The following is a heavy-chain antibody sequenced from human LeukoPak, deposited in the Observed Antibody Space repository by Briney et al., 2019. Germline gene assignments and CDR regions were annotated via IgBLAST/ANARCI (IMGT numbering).Heavy chain of an antibody. J-gene: IGHJ4*02. Sequence: GGSLRLSCAASRFTFSSYSMNWVRQAPGKGLEWVSYISTTSSTIYYAASVKGRFTISRDNAKNSLYLQMNSLRAKDTAVYYCAREWYYYGSGSPYCFDRWGQGTLVTVSS. D-gene: IGHD3-10*01. V-gene: IGHV3-48*01. CDR1: RFTFSSYS. CDR3: AREWYYYGSGSPYCFDR. CDR2: ISTTSSTI.